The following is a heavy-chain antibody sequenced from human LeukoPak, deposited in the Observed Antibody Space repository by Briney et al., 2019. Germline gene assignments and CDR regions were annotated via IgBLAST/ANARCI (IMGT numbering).Heavy chain of an antibody. Sequence: PGGSLRLSCAASGFTFSRYAMSWVRQAPGKGLEWVSVISGSGGTTYYADSVKGRFTISRDNSKNTLYLQMNSLRAEDTAVYYCAKSQRQSGWFDPWGQGTLVIVSS. V-gene: IGHV3-23*01. D-gene: IGHD6-19*01. J-gene: IGHJ5*02. CDR1: GFTFSRYA. CDR3: AKSQRQSGWFDP. CDR2: ISGSGGTT.